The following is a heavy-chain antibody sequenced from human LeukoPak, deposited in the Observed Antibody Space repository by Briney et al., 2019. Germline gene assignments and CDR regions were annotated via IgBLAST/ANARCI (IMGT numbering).Heavy chain of an antibody. Sequence: GGSLRLSCAASGFTFSTYSMKLVRQAPGKGLEWVSSISSSSSYIYYADSVKGRFTISRDNAKNSLYLQMNSLRAEDTAVYYCASSVGYYDSSGYSWGQGTLVTVSS. J-gene: IGHJ5*02. CDR2: ISSSSSYI. D-gene: IGHD3-22*01. V-gene: IGHV3-21*01. CDR3: ASSVGYYDSSGYS. CDR1: GFTFSTYS.